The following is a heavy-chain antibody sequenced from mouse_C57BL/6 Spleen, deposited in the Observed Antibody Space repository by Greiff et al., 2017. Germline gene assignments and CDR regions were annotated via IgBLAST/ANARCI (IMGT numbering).Heavy chain of an antibody. CDR2: IYPRDGSP. CDR3: ARRRYYGYDEDAMDY. J-gene: IGHJ4*01. D-gene: IGHD2-2*01. Sequence: QVQLQQSGPELVKPGASVKLSCKASGYTFTSYDLNWVKQRPGQGLEWIGWIYPRDGSPKYNEKFKGKATLTVDTSSSTAYMELHSLTSEDSAVYFCARRRYYGYDEDAMDYWGQGTSVTVSS. CDR1: GYTFTSYD. V-gene: IGHV1-85*01.